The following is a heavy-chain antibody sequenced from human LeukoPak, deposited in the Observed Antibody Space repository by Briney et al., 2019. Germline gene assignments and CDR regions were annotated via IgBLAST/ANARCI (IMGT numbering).Heavy chain of an antibody. D-gene: IGHD3-9*01. Sequence: GGSLILSWAASGFTFSSYAMSWVRQAPGKGLEWVSAISGSGGSTYYADSVKGRFTISRDNSKNTLYLQMNSLRAEDTAVYYCAKGLQAYYDILTGYWDYYGMDVWGQGTTVTVSS. V-gene: IGHV3-23*01. CDR3: AKGLQAYYDILTGYWDYYGMDV. CDR2: ISGSGGST. J-gene: IGHJ6*02. CDR1: GFTFSSYA.